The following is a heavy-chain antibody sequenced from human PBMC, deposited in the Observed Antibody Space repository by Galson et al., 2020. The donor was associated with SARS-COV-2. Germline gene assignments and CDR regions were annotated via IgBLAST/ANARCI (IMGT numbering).Heavy chain of an antibody. Sequence: HSGGSLRLSCAASGLTLSSYAMHWVRQAPGKGLEWVALIWYDVSNKYYADYVKGRFTITRENSKNTLYLQMSSLRAEDTAVDYCARDSPNSGGYGLVGIDYWGQGTLVTVSS. V-gene: IGHV3-33*01. CDR3: ARDSPNSGGYGLVGIDY. CDR2: IWYDVSNK. CDR1: GLTLSSYA. J-gene: IGHJ4*02. D-gene: IGHD2-15*01.